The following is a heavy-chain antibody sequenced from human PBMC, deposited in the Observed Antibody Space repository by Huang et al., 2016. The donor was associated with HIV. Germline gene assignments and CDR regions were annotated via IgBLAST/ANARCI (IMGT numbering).Heavy chain of an antibody. D-gene: IGHD3-22*01. CDR1: GFSISSYW. CDR2: INSDGSSK. Sequence: EVQLVESGGGLVQPGGSLRLSCAASGFSISSYWMHWVRQAPGKGLVWVSRINSDGSSKSYADSVKGRFTISRDNDKNTLYLQMNSLRAEDTAVYYCARDPRIQSWLNFFDYWGQGTLVSVSS. CDR3: ARDPRIQSWLNFFDY. J-gene: IGHJ4*02. V-gene: IGHV3-74*01.